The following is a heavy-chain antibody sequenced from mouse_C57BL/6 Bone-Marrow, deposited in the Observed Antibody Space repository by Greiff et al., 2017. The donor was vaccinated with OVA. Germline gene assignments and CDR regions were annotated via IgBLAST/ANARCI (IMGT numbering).Heavy chain of an antibody. J-gene: IGHJ4*01. V-gene: IGHV1-22*01. CDR1: GYTFTDYN. D-gene: IGHD1-1*01. CDR2: INPNNGGT. CDR3: ARTDYSPYYAMDY. Sequence: EVMLVESGPELVKPGASVKMSCKASGYTFTDYNMHWVKQSHGKSLEWIGYINPNNGGTSYNQKFKGKATLTVNKSSSTAYMELRSLTSEDSAVYYCARTDYSPYYAMDYWGQGTSVTVSS.